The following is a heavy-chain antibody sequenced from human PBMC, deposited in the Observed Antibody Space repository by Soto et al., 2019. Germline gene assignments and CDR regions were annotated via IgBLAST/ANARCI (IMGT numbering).Heavy chain of an antibody. CDR1: GFTFSSYS. Sequence: GGSLRLSCAASGFTFSSYSMNWVRQAPGKGLEWVSSISSSSSYIYYADSVKGRFTISRDNAKNSLYLQMNSLRAEDTAVYYCARFDEDWKDYPLGDVWGQGTTVTVSS. D-gene: IGHD1-1*01. J-gene: IGHJ6*02. CDR3: ARFDEDWKDYPLGDV. V-gene: IGHV3-21*01. CDR2: ISSSSSYI.